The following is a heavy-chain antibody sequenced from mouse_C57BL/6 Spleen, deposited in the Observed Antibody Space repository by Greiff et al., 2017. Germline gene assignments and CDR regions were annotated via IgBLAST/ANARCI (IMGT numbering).Heavy chain of an antibody. CDR3: ARAEDYGNYFDY. J-gene: IGHJ2*01. D-gene: IGHD2-1*01. Sequence: EVQLVESGGGLVKPGGSLKLSCAASGFTFSSYAMSWVRQTPEKRLEWVATISDGGSYTYYPDNVKGRFTISRDNAKNNLYLQLSHLKSEDTAMYYCARAEDYGNYFDYWGQGTTLTVSS. CDR1: GFTFSSYA. V-gene: IGHV5-4*01. CDR2: ISDGGSYT.